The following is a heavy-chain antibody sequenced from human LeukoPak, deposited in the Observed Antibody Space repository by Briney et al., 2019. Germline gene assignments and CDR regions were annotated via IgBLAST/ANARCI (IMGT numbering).Heavy chain of an antibody. CDR1: GFTFSSYS. Sequence: PGGSLRLSCAASGFTFSSYSMNWVRQAPGKGLEWVSYISSSSSTIYYADSVKGRFAISRDNAKNSLYLQMNSLRAEDTAVYYCGGGGGRSKAAKGDALDIWGQGTMVTVSS. V-gene: IGHV3-48*01. CDR3: GGGGGRSKAAKGDALDI. CDR2: ISSSSSTI. D-gene: IGHD6-6*01. J-gene: IGHJ3*02.